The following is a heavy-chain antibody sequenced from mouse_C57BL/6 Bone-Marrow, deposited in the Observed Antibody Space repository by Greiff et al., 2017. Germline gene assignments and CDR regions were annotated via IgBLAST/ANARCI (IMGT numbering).Heavy chain of an antibody. J-gene: IGHJ1*03. Sequence: EVQLVESGGDLVKPGGSLKLSCAASGFTFSSYGMSWVRQTPDKRLEWVATISSGGSYTYYPDSVKGRFTISRDNAKNTLYLQMSSLKSEDTAMYYCASFSHGYFDVWGTGTTVTVSA. CDR3: ASFSHGYFDV. V-gene: IGHV5-6*01. CDR2: ISSGGSYT. CDR1: GFTFSSYG.